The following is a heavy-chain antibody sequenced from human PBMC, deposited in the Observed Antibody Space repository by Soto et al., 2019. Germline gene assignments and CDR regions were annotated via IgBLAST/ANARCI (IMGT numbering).Heavy chain of an antibody. CDR2: INAGKGNT. Sequence: QVQLVQSGAEEKKPGASVKVSCKASGYTFTSYTMHWVRQAPGQSLEWMGWINAGKGNTKYSQKFQGRVTITRXXSXSXXYMELSSLRSEDTSVYYCARWGRGDSGSYDPGLDYWGQGTLVTVSS. D-gene: IGHD1-26*01. CDR3: ARWGRGDSGSYDPGLDY. V-gene: IGHV1-3*05. J-gene: IGHJ4*02. CDR1: GYTFTSYT.